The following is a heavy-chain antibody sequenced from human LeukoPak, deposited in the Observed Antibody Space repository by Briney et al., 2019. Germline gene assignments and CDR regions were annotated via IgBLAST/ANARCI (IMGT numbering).Heavy chain of an antibody. D-gene: IGHD6-19*01. V-gene: IGHV1-46*01. CDR3: ARDQAYSSGWLKSAYYCYGMDV. CDR1: GYTFTSYY. J-gene: IGHJ6*02. CDR2: INPSGGST. Sequence: GASVKVSCKASGYTFTSYYMHWVRQAPGQGLEWMGIINPSGGSTSYAQKFQGRVTMTRDTSTSTVYMELSSLRSEDTAVYYCARDQAYSSGWLKSAYYCYGMDVWGQGTTVTVSS.